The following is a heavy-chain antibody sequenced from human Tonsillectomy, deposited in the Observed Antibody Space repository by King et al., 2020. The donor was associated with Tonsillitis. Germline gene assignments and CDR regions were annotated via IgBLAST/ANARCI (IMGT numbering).Heavy chain of an antibody. J-gene: IGHJ6*02. CDR1: GFTFSSYS. CDR2: ISSSSSYI. Sequence: VQLVESGGGLVKPGGSLRLSCAASGFTFSSYSMNWVRQAPGKGLEWVSSISSSSSYIYYADSVKGRFTISRDNAKNSLYLQMNSLRAEDTAVYYCARDGSIVVVVAANYYGMDVWGQGTTVTVSS. V-gene: IGHV3-21*01. CDR3: ARDGSIVVVVAANYYGMDV. D-gene: IGHD2-15*01.